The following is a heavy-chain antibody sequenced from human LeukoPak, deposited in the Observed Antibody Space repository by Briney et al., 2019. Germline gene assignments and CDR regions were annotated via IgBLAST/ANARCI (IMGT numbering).Heavy chain of an antibody. CDR1: GFXFSSYA. CDR3: AKTGLYSSSSRGYFDY. V-gene: IGHV3-23*01. J-gene: IGHJ4*02. Sequence: GGSLRLSCAVSGFXFSSYAINWVRQAPGKGLEWVSGISGSGGSTYYADSVKGRFTISRDNSKNTLYLQMNNLRAEDTAIYYCAKTGLYSSSSRGYFDYWGQGTLVTVSS. D-gene: IGHD6-6*01. CDR2: ISGSGGST.